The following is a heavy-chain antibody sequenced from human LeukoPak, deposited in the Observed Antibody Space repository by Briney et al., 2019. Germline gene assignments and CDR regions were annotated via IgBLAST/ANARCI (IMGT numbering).Heavy chain of an antibody. CDR3: ARGRIAVAPMDV. V-gene: IGHV1-8*01. CDR1: GCTFTSYD. D-gene: IGHD6-19*01. CDR2: MNPNSGNT. Sequence: GASVKVSCKASGCTFTSYDINWVRQATGQGLEWMGWMNPNSGNTGYAQKFQGRVTMTRNTSISTAYMELSSLRSEDTAVYYCARGRIAVAPMDVWGQGTTVTVSS. J-gene: IGHJ6*02.